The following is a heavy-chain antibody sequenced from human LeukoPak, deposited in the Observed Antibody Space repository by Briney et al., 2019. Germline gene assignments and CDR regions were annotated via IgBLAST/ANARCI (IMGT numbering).Heavy chain of an antibody. CDR3: ARHPQGYFDY. Sequence: PSETLSLTCTVSGGSISSYYWSWIRQPPGKGLEWIGYIYYSGSTNYNPSLKSRVTISVDTSKNQFSLKLSSVTAAHTAVYYCARHPQGYFDYWGQGTLVTVSS. CDR1: GGSISSYY. V-gene: IGHV4-59*08. J-gene: IGHJ4*02. CDR2: IYYSGST.